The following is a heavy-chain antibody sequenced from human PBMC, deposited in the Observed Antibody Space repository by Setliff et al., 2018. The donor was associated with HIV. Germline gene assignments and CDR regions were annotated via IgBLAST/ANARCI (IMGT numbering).Heavy chain of an antibody. J-gene: IGHJ4*02. Sequence: LRLSCAASGFTFSSYAMTWVRQAPGKGLEWVASITGSGGSTYYADSVKGRFTISRDNSKNTLYLQMNSLRAEDTAVYYCAKNSAWAVIGSDYYLDFWGQGTLVTVSS. V-gene: IGHV3-23*01. D-gene: IGHD6-19*01. CDR3: AKNSAWAVIGSDYYLDF. CDR2: ITGSGGST. CDR1: GFTFSSYA.